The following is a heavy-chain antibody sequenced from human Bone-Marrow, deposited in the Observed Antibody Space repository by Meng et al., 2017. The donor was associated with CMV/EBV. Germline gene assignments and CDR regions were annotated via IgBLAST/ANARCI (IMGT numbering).Heavy chain of an antibody. D-gene: IGHD6-19*01. Sequence: SETLSLTCAVYGGSFSGYYWSWIRQPPGKGLEWIGEINHSGSTNYNPSLKSRVTISVDTSKNQFSLKLSSVTAADTAVYYCARDGTGWSRDHWGQGALVTVSS. CDR3: ARDGTGWSRDH. CDR1: GGSFSGYY. CDR2: INHSGST. J-gene: IGHJ4*02. V-gene: IGHV4-34*01.